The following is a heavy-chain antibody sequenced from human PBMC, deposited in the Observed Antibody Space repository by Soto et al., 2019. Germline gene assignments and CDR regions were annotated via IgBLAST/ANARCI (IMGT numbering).Heavy chain of an antibody. CDR3: AKDLRQGASGATVYGMDV. Sequence: QVQLVESRGDVVQPGASLRLSCAASGFTFSNFGMHWVRQAPGKGLEWVALISADGTKRFFADSVKGRLTIFRDNSKNRVYLQMSSLKTDDTAVYYCAKDLRQGASGATVYGMDVWGHGTTIAVSS. CDR1: GFTFSNFG. CDR2: ISADGTKR. D-gene: IGHD1-26*01. J-gene: IGHJ6*02. V-gene: IGHV3-30*18.